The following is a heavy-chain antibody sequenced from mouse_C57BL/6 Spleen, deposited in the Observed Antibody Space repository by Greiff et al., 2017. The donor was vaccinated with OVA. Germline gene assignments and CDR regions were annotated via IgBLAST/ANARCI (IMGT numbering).Heavy chain of an antibody. J-gene: IGHJ2*01. Sequence: VKLMESGAELVRPGASVKLSCKASGYTFTDSYIHWVKQRPGQGLEWIARIYPGSGNTYYNEKFKGKATLTAEKSSSTAYMQLSSLTSEDSAVYFCASCYYDYDERGYYFDYWGQGTTLTVSS. D-gene: IGHD2-4*01. CDR2: IYPGSGNT. CDR1: GYTFTDSY. V-gene: IGHV1-76*01. CDR3: ASCYYDYDERGYYFDY.